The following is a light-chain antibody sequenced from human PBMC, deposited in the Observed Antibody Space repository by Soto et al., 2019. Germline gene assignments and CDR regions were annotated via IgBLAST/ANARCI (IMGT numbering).Light chain of an antibody. CDR3: LQDYNYLWT. CDR2: AAS. Sequence: IQMTQSPSSLSASVGDRVTIHCRASQSISTYLNWYQQTPGRAPKLLIYAASSLQSGVPSRFSGSGSGTDFTLTISSLQPEDFATYYCLQDYNYLWTFGQGTKVDIK. CDR1: QSISTY. J-gene: IGKJ1*01. V-gene: IGKV1-6*01.